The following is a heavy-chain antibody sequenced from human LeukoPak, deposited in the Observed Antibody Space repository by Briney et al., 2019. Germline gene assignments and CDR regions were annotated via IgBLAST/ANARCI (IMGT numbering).Heavy chain of an antibody. V-gene: IGHV1-2*02. D-gene: IGHD3-3*01. Sequence: GASVKVSCKASGYTFTGYYMHWVRQAPGQGLEWMGWINPNSGGTNYAQKFQGRVTMTRDTSISTAYMELSRLRSDDTAVYYCARGHYDFWSGPDYYYMDVWGKGTTVTVSS. CDR1: GYTFTGYY. CDR3: ARGHYDFWSGPDYYYMDV. CDR2: INPNSGGT. J-gene: IGHJ6*03.